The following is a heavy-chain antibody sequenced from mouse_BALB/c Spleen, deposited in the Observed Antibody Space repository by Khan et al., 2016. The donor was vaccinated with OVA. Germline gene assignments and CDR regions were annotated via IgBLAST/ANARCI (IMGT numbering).Heavy chain of an antibody. V-gene: IGHV1-20*02. CDR1: GYSFTGYF. CDR2: INPHIGET. CDR3: ERKNGSDFDY. Sequence: EVQLQQSGPELVKPGASVKISCKASGYSFTGYFMNWVMQSHGKSLEWIGRINPHIGETLYNQKFKGKATLTVDESSSTAHMELRSLASEDSAVYYCERKNGSDFDYWGQGTTLTVSS. J-gene: IGHJ2*01. D-gene: IGHD1-1*01.